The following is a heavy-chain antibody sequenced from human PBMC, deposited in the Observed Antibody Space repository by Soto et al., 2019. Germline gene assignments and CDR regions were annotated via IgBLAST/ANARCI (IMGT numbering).Heavy chain of an antibody. J-gene: IGHJ4*02. Sequence: QVQLVQSGAEVKKPGSSVKVSCKASGGTFSSYAISWVRQAPGQGLEWMGGIIPIFGTAHYAQKFQGRVTITEDDSTSTAYMELSSLRSEETAVYYCARASDPTYYYGSGSSTYFDYWGQGTLVTVSS. CDR3: ARASDPTYYYGSGSSTYFDY. V-gene: IGHV1-69*01. CDR1: GGTFSSYA. CDR2: IIPIFGTA. D-gene: IGHD3-10*01.